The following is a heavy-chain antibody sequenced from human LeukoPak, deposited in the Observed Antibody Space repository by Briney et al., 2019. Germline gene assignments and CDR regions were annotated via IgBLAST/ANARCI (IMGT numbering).Heavy chain of an antibody. CDR2: LSNTHT. V-gene: IGHV3-23*01. J-gene: IGHJ4*02. Sequence: GGSLRLSCVASGFTFSTSAMSWVRQAPGKGLEWVSILSNTHTYYADSVKGRFTISRDNSKNTLNVQMNSLRAEDTAVYYCAKAVPKTIFGVAIGYYFDSWGQGTAVTVSS. CDR1: GFTFSTSA. D-gene: IGHD3-3*01. CDR3: AKAVPKTIFGVAIGYYFDS.